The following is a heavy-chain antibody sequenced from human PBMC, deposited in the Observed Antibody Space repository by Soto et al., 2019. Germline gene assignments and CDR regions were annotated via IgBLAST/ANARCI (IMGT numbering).Heavy chain of an antibody. D-gene: IGHD7-27*01. CDR3: AKDWGITITTVGYFGS. Sequence: QVQLVETGGGVVQPGRSLRLSCAASGFAFSNFDMHWIRQAPGKGLAWVTTISGDGTDKSYGGSVKGRFAISRDNSKNTLYLHMSGLGPEDTAVYYCAKDWGITITTVGYFGSWGQGTLVTVSA. J-gene: IGHJ4*02. V-gene: IGHV3-30*18. CDR1: GFAFSNFD. CDR2: ISGDGTDK.